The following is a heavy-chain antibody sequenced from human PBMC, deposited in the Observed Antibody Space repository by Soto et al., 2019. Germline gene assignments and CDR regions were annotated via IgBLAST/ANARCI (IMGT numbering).Heavy chain of an antibody. J-gene: IGHJ6*02. CDR2: IYYSGNT. CDR3: ARALIQLWPHYYYGMDV. Sequence: VQLQESGPGLVKPSQTLSLTCTVSAGSISSGDYYWSWIRQPPGKGLEWIGYIYYSGNTYYNPSLKSRVNILVDSSKNQFSLRVSFVTAADTAVYYCARALIQLWPHYYYGMDVWGQGTTVTVSS. CDR1: AGSISSGDYY. V-gene: IGHV4-30-4*01. D-gene: IGHD5-18*01.